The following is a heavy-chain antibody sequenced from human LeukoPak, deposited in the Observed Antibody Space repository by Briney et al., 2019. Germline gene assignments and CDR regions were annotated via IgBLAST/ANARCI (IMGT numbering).Heavy chain of an antibody. CDR1: GGSISSYY. Sequence: SETLSLTCTVSGGSISSYYWSWIRQPPGKGLEWIGYIYYSGSTNYNPSLKSRVTISVDTSKNQFSLKLSSVTAADTAVYYCARPYGDYGNAFDIWGQGTMVTVSS. V-gene: IGHV4-59*08. CDR2: IYYSGST. J-gene: IGHJ3*02. D-gene: IGHD4-17*01. CDR3: ARPYGDYGNAFDI.